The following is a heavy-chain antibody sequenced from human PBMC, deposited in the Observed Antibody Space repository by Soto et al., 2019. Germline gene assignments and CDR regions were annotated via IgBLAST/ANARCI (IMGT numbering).Heavy chain of an antibody. J-gene: IGHJ4*02. CDR2: ISYDGSNK. V-gene: IGHV3-30-3*01. D-gene: IGHD2-21*01. CDR3: ARDLRIPLPV. CDR1: GFTFSSYA. Sequence: QVQLVESGGGVVQPGRSLRLSCAASGFTFSSYAMHWVRQAPGKGLEWVAVISYDGSNKYYADSVKGRFTISRDNSKNTLYLQMNSLRAEDTAVYYCARDLRIPLPVWGQGTLVTVSS.